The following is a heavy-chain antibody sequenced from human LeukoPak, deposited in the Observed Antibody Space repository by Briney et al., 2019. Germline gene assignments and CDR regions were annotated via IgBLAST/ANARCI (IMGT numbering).Heavy chain of an antibody. CDR2: ISSSSSYI. Sequence: GGSLRLSCAASGFTFSSYSMNWVRQAPGKGLEWVSSISSSSSYIYYADSVKGRFTISRDNAKNSLYLQMNSLRAEDTAVYYCARESGAEYFFRNWGQGTLVTVSS. CDR1: GFTFSSYS. D-gene: IGHD2/OR15-2a*01. J-gene: IGHJ4*02. V-gene: IGHV3-21*01. CDR3: ARESGAEYFFRN.